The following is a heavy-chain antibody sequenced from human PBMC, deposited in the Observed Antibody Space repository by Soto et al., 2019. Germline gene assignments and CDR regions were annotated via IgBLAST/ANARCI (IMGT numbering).Heavy chain of an antibody. J-gene: IGHJ4*02. CDR3: ASSLIETTVTTFDY. V-gene: IGHV4-59*08. CDR1: GGSISSYY. D-gene: IGHD4-17*01. Sequence: SETLSLTCTVSGGSISSYYWSWIRQPPGKGLEWIGYIYYSGSANYNPSLKSRVTISVDTSKNQFSLKLSSVTAADTAVYYCASSLIETTVTTFDYWGQGTLVTVSS. CDR2: IYYSGSA.